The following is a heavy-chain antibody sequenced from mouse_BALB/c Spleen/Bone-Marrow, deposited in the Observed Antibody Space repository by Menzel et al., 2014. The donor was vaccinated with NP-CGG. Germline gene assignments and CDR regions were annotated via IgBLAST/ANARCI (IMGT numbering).Heavy chain of an antibody. D-gene: IGHD1-1*01. CDR3: AAITTVAY. Sequence: EVMLVESGGGLVKPGGSLKLSCAASGFTFSSCALSWVRRTPEKRLEWVASISSGGTTYYQDSVKGRFTISRDNARNILYLQTSSLGSEDTAIFYCAAITTVAYWGQGTILTVTS. V-gene: IGHV5-6-5*01. J-gene: IGHJ2*01. CDR2: ISSGGTT. CDR1: GFTFSSCA.